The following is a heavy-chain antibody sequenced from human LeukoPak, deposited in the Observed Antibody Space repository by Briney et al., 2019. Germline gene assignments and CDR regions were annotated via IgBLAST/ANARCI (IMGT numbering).Heavy chain of an antibody. CDR3: ARDFGGSRGYYDILTEAHVPYYYYGMDV. J-gene: IGHJ6*02. CDR1: AGSISSGGYS. Sequence: SETLSLTCAVSAGSISSGGYSWSWIRQPPGKGLKWIGYIYHSGSTYYNPSLKSRVTISVDRSKNQFSLKLSSVPAADTAVYYCARDFGGSRGYYDILTEAHVPYYYYGMDVWGQGTTVTVSS. D-gene: IGHD3-9*01. V-gene: IGHV4-30-2*01. CDR2: IYHSGST.